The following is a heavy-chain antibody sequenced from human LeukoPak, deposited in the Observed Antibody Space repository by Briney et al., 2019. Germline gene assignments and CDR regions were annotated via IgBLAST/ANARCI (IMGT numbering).Heavy chain of an antibody. D-gene: IGHD3-16*01. J-gene: IGHJ6*03. CDR2: ISGSGGSR. V-gene: IGHV3-23*01. CDR3: AKGVDASGIYYYFYMDV. Sequence: ISGSGGSRYYVDSVKGRFTISRDKSKNTLYLQMNNLRAEDTAVYYCAKGVDASGIYYYFYMDVWGKGTTVSVSS.